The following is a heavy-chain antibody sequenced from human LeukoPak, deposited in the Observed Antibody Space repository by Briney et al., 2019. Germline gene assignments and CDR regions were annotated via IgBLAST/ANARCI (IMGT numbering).Heavy chain of an antibody. J-gene: IGHJ4*02. CDR3: ARALVGAAADY. CDR2: INPSGGST. CDR1: GYTFTSYY. D-gene: IGHD1-26*01. Sequence: GASVKVSCKASGYTFTSYYMHWVRQAPGQGLEWMGIINPSGGSTSYAQKFQGRVTITADESTSTAYMELSSLRSEDTAVYYCARALVGAAADYWGQGTLVTVSS. V-gene: IGHV1-46*01.